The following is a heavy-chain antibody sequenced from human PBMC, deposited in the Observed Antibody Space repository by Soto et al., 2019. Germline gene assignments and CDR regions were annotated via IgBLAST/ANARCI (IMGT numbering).Heavy chain of an antibody. Sequence: GGSLRLSCAASGFTFSSYAMHWVRQAPGKGLEWVAVISYDGSNKYYADSVKGRFTISRDNSKNTLYLQMNSLRAEDTAVYYCARDTFLEPSQHFDYWGQGTLVTVSS. D-gene: IGHD1-1*01. CDR1: GFTFSSYA. J-gene: IGHJ4*02. CDR2: ISYDGSNK. V-gene: IGHV3-30-3*01. CDR3: ARDTFLEPSQHFDY.